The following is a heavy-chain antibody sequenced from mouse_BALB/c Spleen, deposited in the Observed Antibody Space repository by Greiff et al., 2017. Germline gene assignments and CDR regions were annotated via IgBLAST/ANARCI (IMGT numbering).Heavy chain of an antibody. CDR3: ARGAVYYYGSSYVAMDY. V-gene: IGHV5-6-5*01. Sequence: DVKLVESGGGLVKPGGSLKLSCAASGFTFSSYAMSWVRQTPEKRLEWVASISSGGSTYYPDSVKGRFTISRDNARNILYLQMSSLRSEDTAMYYCARGAVYYYGSSYVAMDYWGQGTSVTVSS. CDR2: ISSGGST. J-gene: IGHJ4*01. CDR1: GFTFSSYA. D-gene: IGHD1-1*01.